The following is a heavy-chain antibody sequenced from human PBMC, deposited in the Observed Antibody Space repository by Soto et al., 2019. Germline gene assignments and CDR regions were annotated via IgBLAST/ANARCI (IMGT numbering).Heavy chain of an antibody. J-gene: IGHJ3*02. CDR2: LWSDGSTR. Sequence: QVQLVESGGGVVQPGTSLRLSCAASGFTLSSYGMHWVRQAPGKGLEWVAVLWSDGSTRYYADSVEGRFTISRDISKNTLSLLMNRLRADDTAIYYCAREVAVAGVPPGGAFQIWGQGTMVTVSS. CDR3: AREVAVAGVPPGGAFQI. D-gene: IGHD6-19*01. CDR1: GFTLSSYG. V-gene: IGHV3-33*01.